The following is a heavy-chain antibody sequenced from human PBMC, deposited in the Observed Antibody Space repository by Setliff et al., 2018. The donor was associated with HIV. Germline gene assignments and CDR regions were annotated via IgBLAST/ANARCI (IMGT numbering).Heavy chain of an antibody. CDR2: IIPIFGTA. J-gene: IGHJ4*02. CDR1: GGAFSSYA. V-gene: IGHV1-69*05. D-gene: IGHD5-18*01. CDR3: ARGQVVGYTYSGIEL. Sequence: ASVKVSCKASGGAFSSYALSWVRQAPGQGLEWMGGIIPIFGTANYAQKFQGRVSITTDESTSTTYMELSSLRSDDTAVYYCARGQVVGYTYSGIELWGQGTLVTVSS.